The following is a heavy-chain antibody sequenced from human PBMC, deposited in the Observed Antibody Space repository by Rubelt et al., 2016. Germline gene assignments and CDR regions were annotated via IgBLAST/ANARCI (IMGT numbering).Heavy chain of an antibody. CDR1: TYA. CDR3: ARDSGGLEDYFDY. Sequence: TYAMHWVRQAPGKGLEWVGIISYDGTNKYYADSVKGRFTISRDNSENTLYLQMNSLRPEDTAVYYCARDSGGLEDYFDYWGQGTLVTVSS. J-gene: IGHJ4*02. D-gene: IGHD3-16*01. V-gene: IGHV3-30*04. CDR2: ISYDGTNK.